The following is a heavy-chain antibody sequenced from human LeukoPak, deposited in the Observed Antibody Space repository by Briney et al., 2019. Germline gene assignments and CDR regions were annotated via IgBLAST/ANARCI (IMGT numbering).Heavy chain of an antibody. V-gene: IGHV4-31*03. CDR3: VRDGDYYDSSGSVRAFDI. J-gene: IGHJ3*02. CDR2: INYSGNI. D-gene: IGHD3-22*01. CDR1: GGSISSGGYY. Sequence: SQTLSLTCTVSGGSISSGGYYWSWIRQHPGKGLEWIGYINYSGNIYYNPSLKSRVIISVDTSKNQFSLKLSSVTAADTAVYYCVRDGDYYDSSGSVRAFDIWGQGTMVTVSS.